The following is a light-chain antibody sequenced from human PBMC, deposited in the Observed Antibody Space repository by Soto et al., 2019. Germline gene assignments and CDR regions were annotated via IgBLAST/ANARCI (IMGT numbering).Light chain of an antibody. CDR1: QNINNY. CDR3: QLYENLPT. CDR2: DAS. Sequence: DIQMTQSPSSLSASVGDRVTITCQASQNINNYLNWYQQKPGRAPKLLIYDASNLEAGVPSRFRGSGSGTDFTFTISRMQPEDIATYDCQLYENLPTFSQGTRLEIK. V-gene: IGKV1-33*01. J-gene: IGKJ5*01.